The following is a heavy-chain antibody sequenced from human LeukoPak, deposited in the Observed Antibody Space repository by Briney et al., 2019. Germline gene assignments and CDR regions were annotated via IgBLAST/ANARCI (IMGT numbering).Heavy chain of an antibody. J-gene: IGHJ2*01. CDR2: IYSGGST. CDR1: GFTVSSNY. V-gene: IGHV3-53*01. D-gene: IGHD2-2*01. CDR3: AKESRDCSSTSCQGYFDL. Sequence: PGGSLRLSCAASGFTVSSNYMSWVRQAPGKGLEWVSVIYSGGSTYYADSVKGRFTISRDNSKNTLYLQMNSLRAEDTAVYYCAKESRDCSSTSCQGYFDLWGRGTLVTVSS.